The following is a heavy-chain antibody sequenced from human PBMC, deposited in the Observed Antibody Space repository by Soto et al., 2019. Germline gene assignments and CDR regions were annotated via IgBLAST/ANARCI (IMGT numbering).Heavy chain of an antibody. CDR1: GYTFTGYY. J-gene: IGHJ6*02. Sequence: ASVKVSCKASGYTFTGYYMHWVRQAPGQGLEWMGWINPNSGGTNYAQKFQGWVTMTRDTSISTAYMELSRLRSDDTAVYYCARASRNEDRGYSYGYNYYYGMDVWGQGTTVTVYS. V-gene: IGHV1-2*04. CDR2: INPNSGGT. D-gene: IGHD5-18*01. CDR3: ARASRNEDRGYSYGYNYYYGMDV.